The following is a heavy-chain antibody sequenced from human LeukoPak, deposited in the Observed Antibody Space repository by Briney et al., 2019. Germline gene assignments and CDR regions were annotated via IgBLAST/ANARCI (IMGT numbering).Heavy chain of an antibody. Sequence: SETLSLICTVSGGSISSSSYYWGWIRQPPGKGLEWIGSIYYSGSTYYNPSLKSRVTISVDTSKNQFSLKLSSVTAADTAVYYCARGDLAGYGYLGYWGQGTLVTVSS. CDR1: GGSISSSSYY. J-gene: IGHJ4*02. CDR3: ARGDLAGYGYLGY. V-gene: IGHV4-39*07. D-gene: IGHD3-10*01. CDR2: IYYSGST.